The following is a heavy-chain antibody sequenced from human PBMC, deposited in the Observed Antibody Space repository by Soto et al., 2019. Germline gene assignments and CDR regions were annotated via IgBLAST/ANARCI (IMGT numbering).Heavy chain of an antibody. Sequence: QVQLVQSGAEVRKPGASVKVSCKASGYTFTSYDINWLRQTTGEGLVWMGWMNPNSDNTIYAPKFQGRVTMTRNTSTNTAYMELRSLTSDDTAVYYCARVTYSLNVPESLDSWGQGTLVTVSS. CDR3: ARVTYSLNVPESLDS. V-gene: IGHV1-8*01. CDR1: GYTFTSYD. CDR2: MNPNSDNT. J-gene: IGHJ4*02. D-gene: IGHD6-13*01.